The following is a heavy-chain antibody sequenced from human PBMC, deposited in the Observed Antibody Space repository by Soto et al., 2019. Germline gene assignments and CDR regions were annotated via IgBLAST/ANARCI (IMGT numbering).Heavy chain of an antibody. Sequence: SETLSLTVNISGASMNSYHCSWIRQPAGKGLEWIGHIHSSGSTNYNPSLKSRVTMSVDTSKNQFSLRLMSLTAADTAVYYCARDQGVAAAGITWFDPWGQGSLVTVSS. CDR1: GASMNSYH. CDR3: ARDQGVAAAGITWFDP. J-gene: IGHJ5*02. CDR2: IHSSGST. V-gene: IGHV4-4*07. D-gene: IGHD6-13*01.